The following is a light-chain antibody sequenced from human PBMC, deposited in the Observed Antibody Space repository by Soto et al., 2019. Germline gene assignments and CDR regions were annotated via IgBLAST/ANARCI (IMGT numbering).Light chain of an antibody. CDR2: EVD. J-gene: IGLJ3*02. Sequence: QSALTQPASVSGSPGQSISISCTGTSSDVGAYKYVSWYQQHPGKAPKLVIYEVDNRPSGVSNRFSGSKSGSTASLTISGLQAEDEADYYCSSYTSSHTWVFGAGTKLTVL. CDR1: SSDVGAYKY. V-gene: IGLV2-14*01. CDR3: SSYTSSHTWV.